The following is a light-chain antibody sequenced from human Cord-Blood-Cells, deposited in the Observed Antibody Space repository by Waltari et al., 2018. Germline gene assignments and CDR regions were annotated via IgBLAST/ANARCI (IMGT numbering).Light chain of an antibody. J-gene: IGKJ1*01. CDR1: QSVSSN. CDR3: QQYNNWPRT. Sequence: EIVMTQSPATLSVSPGERATLSCRASQSVSSNLAWYQQKPGQAPRLLIYGASTRATGIPARSSGSGSGTEFTLTISSLQSEDFAVYYCQQYNNWPRTFGQGTKVEIE. V-gene: IGKV3-15*01. CDR2: GAS.